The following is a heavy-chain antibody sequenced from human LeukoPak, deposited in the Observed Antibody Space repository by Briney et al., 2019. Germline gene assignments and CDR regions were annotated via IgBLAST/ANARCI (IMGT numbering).Heavy chain of an antibody. D-gene: IGHD1-26*01. CDR1: GYTFTCYA. Sequence: GASVKVSCKASGYTFTCYALHWVRQAPGQGLEWMGWINTGSGNTKYSQRFQDRVTITMDTSASTVYMEMNDLGSEDTAVYYCARGYSGCLHYWGQGALVTVSS. CDR2: INTGSGNT. CDR3: ARGYSGCLHY. J-gene: IGHJ4*02. V-gene: IGHV1-3*04.